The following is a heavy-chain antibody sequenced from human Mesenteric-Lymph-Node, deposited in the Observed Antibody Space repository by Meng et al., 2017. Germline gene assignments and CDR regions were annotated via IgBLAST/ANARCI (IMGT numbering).Heavy chain of an antibody. Sequence: GESLKISCAASGFTFSSYAMSWVRQAPGKGLEWVSAISGSGGSTYYADSVKGRFTISRDNSKNTLYLQMNSLRAEDTAVYYCARVEGGPKIYYYYGMDVWGQGTTVTVSS. CDR3: ARVEGGPKIYYYYGMDV. V-gene: IGHV3-23*01. CDR1: GFTFSSYA. J-gene: IGHJ6*02. D-gene: IGHD2-15*01. CDR2: ISGSGGST.